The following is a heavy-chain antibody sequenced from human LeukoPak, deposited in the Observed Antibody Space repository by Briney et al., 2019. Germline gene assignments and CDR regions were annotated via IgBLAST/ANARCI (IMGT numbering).Heavy chain of an antibody. CDR1: GFTFSSYG. D-gene: IGHD1-26*01. V-gene: IGHV3-23*01. CDR2: ISGSGGST. J-gene: IGHJ4*02. Sequence: GGSLRLSCAASGFTFSSYGMTWVRQAPGKGLEWVSGISGSGGSTYYADSVKGRFTISRDNAKNSLYLQMNSLRAEDTAVYYCARDRWELREIDYWGQGTLVTVSS. CDR3: ARDRWELREIDY.